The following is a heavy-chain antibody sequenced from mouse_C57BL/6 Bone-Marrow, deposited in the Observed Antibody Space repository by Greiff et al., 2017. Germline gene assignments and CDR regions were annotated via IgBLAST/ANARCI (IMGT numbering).Heavy chain of an antibody. CDR2: ISNLAYSI. D-gene: IGHD1-1*01. Sequence: EVKLMESGGGLVQPGGSLKLSCAASGFTFSDYGMAWVRQAPRKGPEWVAFISNLAYSIYYADTVTGRFTISRENAKNTLYLEMSSLRSEDTAMYYCARQYYYGSSYNYAMDYWGQGTSVTGSS. J-gene: IGHJ4*01. CDR3: ARQYYYGSSYNYAMDY. CDR1: GFTFSDYG. V-gene: IGHV5-15*01.